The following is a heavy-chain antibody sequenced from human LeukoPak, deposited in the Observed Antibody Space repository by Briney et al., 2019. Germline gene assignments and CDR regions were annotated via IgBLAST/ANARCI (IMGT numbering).Heavy chain of an antibody. J-gene: IGHJ4*02. D-gene: IGHD1-1*01. CDR1: GASISSGGYY. V-gene: IGHV4-31*03. CDR2: IYYSGST. Sequence: TLSLTCTVSGASISSGGYYWSWIRQHPGKGLEWIGYIYYSGSTYYNPSLKSRVTISVDTSKNQFSLKLNSVTAADTALYYCARVDDWNALEYWGQGILVTVSS. CDR3: ARVDDWNALEY.